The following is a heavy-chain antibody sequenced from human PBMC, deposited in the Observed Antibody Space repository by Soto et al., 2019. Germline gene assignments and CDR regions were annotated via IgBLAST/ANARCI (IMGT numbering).Heavy chain of an antibody. CDR2: IIPIFGTA. Sequence: QVQLVQSGAEVKKPGSSVKVSCKASGGTFSSYAISWVRQAPGQGLEWMGGIIPIFGTANYAQRFQGRVTISGDDSTSTAYIELTSRRSEDTAVYYCTRELPHSYQVQARPARSDSMDVWGQGTTVTVSS. CDR1: GGTFSSYA. CDR3: TRELPHSYQVQARPARSDSMDV. J-gene: IGHJ6*02. D-gene: IGHD2-2*01. V-gene: IGHV1-69*01.